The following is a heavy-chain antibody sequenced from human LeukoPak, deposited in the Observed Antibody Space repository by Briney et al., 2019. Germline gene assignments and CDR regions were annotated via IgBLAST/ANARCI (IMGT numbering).Heavy chain of an antibody. CDR1: GYTFTGYY. CDR2: INPNSGGT. V-gene: IGHV1-2*06. D-gene: IGHD2-15*01. Sequence: ASVKVSCKASGYTFTGYYMHWVRQAPGQGLEWMGRINPNSGGTNYAQKFQGRVTMTRDTSISTAYMELSRLRSDDTAVYYCAREPLRYCSGGSCYSRFKYDYWGQRTLVTVSS. J-gene: IGHJ4*02. CDR3: AREPLRYCSGGSCYSRFKYDY.